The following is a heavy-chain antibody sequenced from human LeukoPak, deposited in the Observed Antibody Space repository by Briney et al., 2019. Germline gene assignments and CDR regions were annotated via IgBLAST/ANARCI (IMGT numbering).Heavy chain of an antibody. V-gene: IGHV4-39*01. CDR2: IFYTGDT. CDR1: GDSVNRHPCY. D-gene: IGHD6-6*01. J-gene: IGHJ4*02. Sequence: MSSETLSLTCLVSGDSVNRHPCYWGWVRQPPGKGLEWIGSIFYTGDTYYNPSLKSRVTIFLDASKNQFSLELTSMTVADTALYFCAGPHAAARFDYWGQGALVTVSS. CDR3: AGPHAAARFDY.